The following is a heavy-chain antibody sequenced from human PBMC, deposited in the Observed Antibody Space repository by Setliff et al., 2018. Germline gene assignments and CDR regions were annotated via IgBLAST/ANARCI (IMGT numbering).Heavy chain of an antibody. CDR1: GFTFSSYA. J-gene: IGHJ4*02. Sequence: GGSLRLSCAASGFTFSSYAMSWVRQAPGKGLEWVSAISGSGGSTYYADSVKGRFTISRDNSKDTLCLQMISLRAEDTAVYYCASTYGTGWYYFDYWGQGTLVTVSS. V-gene: IGHV3-23*01. CDR2: ISGSGGST. CDR3: ASTYGTGWYYFDY. D-gene: IGHD6-13*01.